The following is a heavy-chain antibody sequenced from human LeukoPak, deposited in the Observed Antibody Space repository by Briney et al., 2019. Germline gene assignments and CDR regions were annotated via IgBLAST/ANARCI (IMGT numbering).Heavy chain of an antibody. V-gene: IGHV1-46*01. CDR1: GDTFTNYY. CDR3: ASGGLRYFSRFDP. D-gene: IGHD3-9*01. J-gene: IGHJ5*02. Sequence: EASVTVSCKASGDTFTNYYMHWVRQAPGQGLEWMGIITPTGGSTSYAQKFQGRVTMTRDMSTSTVYMELSSLRSQDTAVYYCASGGLRYFSRFDPWGQGTLVTVSS. CDR2: ITPTGGST.